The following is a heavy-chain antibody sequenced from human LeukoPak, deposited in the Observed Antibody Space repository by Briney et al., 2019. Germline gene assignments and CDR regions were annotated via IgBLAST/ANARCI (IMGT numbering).Heavy chain of an antibody. J-gene: IGHJ4*02. V-gene: IGHV4-61*02. CDR3: ARAPGVYCSGGSCYVGPYYFDY. CDR1: GGSISSGSYY. CDR2: IYTSGCT. Sequence: SQTLSLTCTVSGGSISSGSYYWSWIRQPAGKGLEWIGGIYTSGCTNYNPSLKSRVTISVDTSKNQFSLKLSSVTAADTAVYYCARAPGVYCSGGSCYVGPYYFDYWGQGTLVTVSS. D-gene: IGHD2-15*01.